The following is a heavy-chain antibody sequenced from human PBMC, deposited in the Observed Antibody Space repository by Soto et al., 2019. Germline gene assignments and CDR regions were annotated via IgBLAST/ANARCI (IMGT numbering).Heavy chain of an antibody. J-gene: IGHJ4*02. CDR3: TTDDRESGRADYGESSLPFDY. V-gene: IGHV3-15*07. CDR1: SVSNAW. D-gene: IGHD4-17*01. Sequence: SVSNAWMNWVRQAPGKGLEWVGRIKSNTDGGTTDNAAPVKGRFTISRDDSKNTMYLQMNSLKTEDTAVYYCTTDDRESGRADYGESSLPFDYWGQGTLVTVSS. CDR2: IKSNTDGGTT.